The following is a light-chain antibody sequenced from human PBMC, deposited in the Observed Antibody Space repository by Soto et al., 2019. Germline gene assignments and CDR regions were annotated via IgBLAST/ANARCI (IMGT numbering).Light chain of an antibody. Sequence: IQMTQSPSTLSASVGDRVTITCRASQSISSWLAWYQQKPGKAPKLLIYDASSLESGVPSRFSGSGSGTEFTLTISSLQPDDFATYYCQQYNSYSGETFGQGTKVDIK. CDR1: QSISSW. V-gene: IGKV1-5*01. J-gene: IGKJ1*01. CDR3: QQYNSYSGET. CDR2: DAS.